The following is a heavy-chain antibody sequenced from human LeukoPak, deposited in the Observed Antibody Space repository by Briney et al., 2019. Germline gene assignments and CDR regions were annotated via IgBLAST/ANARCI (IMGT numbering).Heavy chain of an antibody. CDR2: ISAYNGNT. J-gene: IGHJ4*02. CDR3: AREDFRGSYYDLDY. CDR1: GYTFTSYG. Sequence: ASVKVSCKAAGYTFTSYGISWVRQAPGQGLEWMGWISAYNGNTNYAQKLQGSVTMTTDTSTSTAYMELSSLRSDDTAVYYCAREDFRGSYYDLDYWGQGTLVTVSS. V-gene: IGHV1-18*01. D-gene: IGHD1-26*01.